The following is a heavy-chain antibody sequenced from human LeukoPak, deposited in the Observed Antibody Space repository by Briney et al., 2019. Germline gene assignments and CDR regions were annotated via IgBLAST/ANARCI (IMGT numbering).Heavy chain of an antibody. V-gene: IGHV4-34*12. CDR1: GGSFSGYY. J-gene: IGHJ4*02. Sequence: SDTLSLTCAVYGGSFSGYYWSWIRQPPGKGLEWIGEIIHSGSTTYNPSLKSRVTISVDTSKNQFSLNLSSVTAAATAVYYCASTISSIAARWDYFDYWGRGT. CDR3: ASTISSIAARWDYFDY. CDR2: IIHSGST. D-gene: IGHD6-6*01.